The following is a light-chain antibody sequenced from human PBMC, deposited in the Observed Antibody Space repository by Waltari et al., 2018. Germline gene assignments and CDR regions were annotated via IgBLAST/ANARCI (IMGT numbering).Light chain of an antibody. CDR1: QSVGKS. CDR2: DAS. Sequence: EIVLTQSPGTLSLSPGERATLSGRASQSVGKSLAWYQQRPGQAPRLLIYDASTRATGTPGRFRGSGFGTDFSLAISSLEPEDLAVYFCQHYVNIPVTFGQGTKVEI. V-gene: IGKV3-20*01. J-gene: IGKJ1*01. CDR3: QHYVNIPVT.